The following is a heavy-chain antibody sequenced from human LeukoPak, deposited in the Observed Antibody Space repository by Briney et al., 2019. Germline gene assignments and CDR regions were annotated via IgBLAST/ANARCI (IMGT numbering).Heavy chain of an antibody. D-gene: IGHD3-22*01. J-gene: IGHJ5*02. CDR2: IYPSDSNT. CDR1: GYSFTSYW. V-gene: IGHV5-51*01. Sequence: PGESLKISCKGFGYSFTSYWIGWVRQMPGKGLEWMGIIYPSDSNTRYSPSFQGQVTMSVDKSISTAYLQWSSLKASDTAIYYCARHNYDSGGYYLNWFDPWGQGTLVTVSS. CDR3: ARHNYDSGGYYLNWFDP.